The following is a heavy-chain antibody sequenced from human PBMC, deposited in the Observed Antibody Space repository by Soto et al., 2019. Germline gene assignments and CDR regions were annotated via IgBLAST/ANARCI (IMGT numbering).Heavy chain of an antibody. CDR3: TRVDGYYEEFDY. V-gene: IGHV4-4*02. CDR1: GGSISSSNW. Sequence: SEALSLTCAVSGGSISSSNWWSWVRQPPGKELEWIGYIYNSGSTTYNPSLKSRVIISADTSKNQFSLQLSSVTDDAAAAYYCTRVDGYYEEFDYWGQGTLVTVSS. CDR2: IYNSGST. J-gene: IGHJ4*02. D-gene: IGHD3-22*01.